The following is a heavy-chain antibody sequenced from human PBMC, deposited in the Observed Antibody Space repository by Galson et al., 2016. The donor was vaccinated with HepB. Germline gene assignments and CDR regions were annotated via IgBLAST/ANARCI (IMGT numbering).Heavy chain of an antibody. D-gene: IGHD3-22*01. V-gene: IGHV1-3*01. CDR3: VRDHYDSSGYPYNWFDP. J-gene: IGHJ5*02. Sequence: SVKVSCKASGYTFTNYAMHWVRQAPGQRLEWMGWINAGNGNTKYSQKFQGRVTITRDTSASTAYMELSSLRSEDTAVYYCVRDHYDSSGYPYNWFDPWGQGILVTVSS. CDR1: GYTFTNYA. CDR2: INAGNGNT.